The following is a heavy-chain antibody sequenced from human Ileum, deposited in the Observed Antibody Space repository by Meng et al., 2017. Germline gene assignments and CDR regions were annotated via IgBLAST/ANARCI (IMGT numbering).Heavy chain of an antibody. D-gene: IGHD3-10*01. CDR3: ARSGVLLWFGEDY. Sequence: VRHKTWGACVFKPVDTLSLTGAVYAGSLIGYYWSWTRQPPGKGLEWIGEINHSGITNYNPSLKSLVTIAVDTSKNQFSLKLSSVTAADTAVYYCARSGVLLWFGEDYWGQGTLVTVSS. J-gene: IGHJ4*02. V-gene: IGHV4-34*01. CDR2: INHSGIT. CDR1: AGSLIGYY.